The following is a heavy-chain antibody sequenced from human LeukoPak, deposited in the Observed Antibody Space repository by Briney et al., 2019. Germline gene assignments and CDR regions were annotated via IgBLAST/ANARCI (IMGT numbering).Heavy chain of an antibody. CDR3: AKANGLLPRSAAFDI. J-gene: IGHJ3*02. CDR1: GFTFSSYA. Sequence: GGSLRLSCAASGFTFSSYAMSWVRQAPGKGLEWVSAISGSGGSTYYADSVKGRFTISRDNSKNTLHLQMNSLRAEDTAVYYCAKANGLLPRSAAFDIWGQGTMVTVSS. V-gene: IGHV3-23*01. D-gene: IGHD2-15*01. CDR2: ISGSGGST.